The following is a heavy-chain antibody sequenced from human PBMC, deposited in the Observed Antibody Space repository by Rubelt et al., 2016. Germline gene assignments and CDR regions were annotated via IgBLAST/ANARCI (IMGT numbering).Heavy chain of an antibody. CDR2: IYYSGST. D-gene: IGHD1-7*01. CDR3: ARGFYNWNYLGWFDP. CDR1: GGSISSYY. V-gene: IGHV4-59*01. J-gene: IGHJ5*02. Sequence: QVQLQESGPGLVKPSETLSLTCTVSGGSISSYYWSWIRQPPGKGLEWIGYIYYSGSTNYNPSLNGRVTISVDSAKNQFSLKLSSVTAADTAVYYCARGFYNWNYLGWFDPWGQGTLVTVSS.